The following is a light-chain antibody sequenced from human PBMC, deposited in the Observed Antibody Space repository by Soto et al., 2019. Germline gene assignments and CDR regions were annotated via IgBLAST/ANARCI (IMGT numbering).Light chain of an antibody. Sequence: QSALTQPASGSGSPGQAITIPCTGTSGDVGCYNLVSWYQQHPGKAPKLMIYEVTERPSGVSNRFSGSKSGNTASLTISGLQPDDEADYYCCSYAGNSEVFGTGTKLTVL. J-gene: IGLJ1*01. V-gene: IGLV2-23*02. CDR3: CSYAGNSEV. CDR2: EVT. CDR1: SGDVGCYNL.